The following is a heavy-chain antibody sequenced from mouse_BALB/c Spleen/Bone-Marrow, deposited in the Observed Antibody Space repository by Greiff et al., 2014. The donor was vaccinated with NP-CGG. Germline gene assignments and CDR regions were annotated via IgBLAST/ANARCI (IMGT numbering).Heavy chain of an antibody. CDR3: ASLSRYFDV. CDR2: IDPFNGGT. CDR1: GYSFTSYY. D-gene: IGHD6-2*01. Sequence: EVHLVESGPELMKPGASVKISCKASGYSFTSYYMHWVKQSHGKSLGWIGYIDPFNGGTSYNQKFKGKATLTVDKSSSTAYMHLSSLTSEDSAVYYCASLSRYFDVWGAGTTVTVSS. J-gene: IGHJ1*01. V-gene: IGHV1S135*01.